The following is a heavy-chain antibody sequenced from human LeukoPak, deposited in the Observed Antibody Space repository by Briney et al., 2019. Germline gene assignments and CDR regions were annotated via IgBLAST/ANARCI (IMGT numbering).Heavy chain of an antibody. CDR3: AKPAVEWLSSYFDY. CDR2: ISGSGGST. D-gene: IGHD3-3*01. J-gene: IGHJ4*02. CDR1: GFTFSSYG. V-gene: IGHV3-23*01. Sequence: PGGSQRLSCAASGFTFSSYGMSWVRQAPGKGLEWVSAISGSGGSTYYADSVKGRFTISRDNSKNTLYLQMNSLRAEDTAVYYCAKPAVEWLSSYFDYWGQGTLVTVSS.